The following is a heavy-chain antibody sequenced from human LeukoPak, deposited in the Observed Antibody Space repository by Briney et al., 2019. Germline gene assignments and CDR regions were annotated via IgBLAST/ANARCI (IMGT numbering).Heavy chain of an antibody. J-gene: IGHJ5*02. CDR1: GFTFSSYE. Sequence: GGSLRLSCAASGFTFSSYEMNWVRQAPGKGLEWVSSISSSSSYIYYADSVKGRFTISRDNAKNSLYLQMNSLRAEDTAVYYCARDCRTMTSLFDPWGQGTLVTVSS. CDR3: ARDCRTMTSLFDP. V-gene: IGHV3-21*01. D-gene: IGHD3-22*01. CDR2: ISSSSSYI.